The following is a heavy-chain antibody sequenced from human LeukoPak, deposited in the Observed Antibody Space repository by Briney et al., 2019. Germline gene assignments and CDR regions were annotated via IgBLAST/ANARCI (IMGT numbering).Heavy chain of an antibody. Sequence: SETLSLTCTVSGGPVSGDSWTWIRQPAGKGLEWIGYIYYTGGINYNPSLKSRVAMSVDTSKNQLSLKLTSVTAADTAVYFCARNGFRTKCGADCYSDYMDVWGKGTTVTVSS. D-gene: IGHD2-21*02. CDR2: IYYTGGI. CDR1: GGPVSGDS. CDR3: ARNGFRTKCGADCYSDYMDV. V-gene: IGHV4-59*02. J-gene: IGHJ6*03.